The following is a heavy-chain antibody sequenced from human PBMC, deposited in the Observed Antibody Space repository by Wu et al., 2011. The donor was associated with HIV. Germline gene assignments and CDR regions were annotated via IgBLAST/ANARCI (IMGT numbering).Heavy chain of an antibody. D-gene: IGHD1-26*01. Sequence: PGSSVKVSCKASGGTFSSEAFSWVRQAPGQGLEWMGWISAYNGNRHYVQKFEGRVTMTTDTSTSTAYMDLRSLTSDDTAVYYCARDLGGADFDYWGQGTLVTVSS. CDR2: ISAYNGNR. J-gene: IGHJ4*02. CDR3: ARDLGGADFDY. V-gene: IGHV1-18*01. CDR1: GGTFSSEA.